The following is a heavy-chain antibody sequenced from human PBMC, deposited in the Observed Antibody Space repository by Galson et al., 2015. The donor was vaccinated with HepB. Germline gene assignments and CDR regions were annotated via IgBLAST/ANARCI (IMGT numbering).Heavy chain of an antibody. CDR3: TRSYGSGSPNFDY. J-gene: IGHJ4*02. CDR1: GYTFTTYY. CDR2: INPSGGST. D-gene: IGHD3-10*01. Sequence: SVKVSCKASGYTFTTYYMHWVRQAPGQGLEWMGIINPSGGSTYYAQKFQGRVTMTRDTSTSTVYVELSSLRCEDTAVYYCTRSYGSGSPNFDYWGQGTLVTVSS. V-gene: IGHV1-46*03.